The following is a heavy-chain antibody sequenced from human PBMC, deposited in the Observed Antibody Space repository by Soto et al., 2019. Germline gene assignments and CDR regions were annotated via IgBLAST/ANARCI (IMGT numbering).Heavy chain of an antibody. D-gene: IGHD6-19*01. V-gene: IGHV1-69*01. CDR2: IVPIFGTA. J-gene: IGHJ4*02. CDR1: GGTFRSYA. CDR3: ASGRSSGWYGGVFDY. Sequence: QVQLVQSGTEVKKPGSSVNVSCKTSGGTFRSYAISWVRQAPGQGLEWMGVIVPIFGTANYAQKFQGRVTITADEATSTAYLELSSLRSEDTAVYYCASGRSSGWYGGVFDYWGQGTLVTVSS.